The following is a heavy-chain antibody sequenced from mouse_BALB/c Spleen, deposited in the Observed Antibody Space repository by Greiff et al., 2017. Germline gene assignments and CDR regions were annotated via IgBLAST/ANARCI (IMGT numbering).Heavy chain of an antibody. D-gene: IGHD1-1*01. V-gene: IGHV5-12-2*01. Sequence: EVQLVESGGGLVQPGGSLKLSCAASGFTFSSYTMSWVRQTPEKRLEWVAYISNGGGSTYYPDTVKGRFTISRDNAKNTLYLQMSSLKSEDTAMYYCARYYYGYLDYWGQGTTLTVSS. CDR1: GFTFSSYT. CDR3: ARYYYGYLDY. J-gene: IGHJ2*01. CDR2: ISNGGGST.